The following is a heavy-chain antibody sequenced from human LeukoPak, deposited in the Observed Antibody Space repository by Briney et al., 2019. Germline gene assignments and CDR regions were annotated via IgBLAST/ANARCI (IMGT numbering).Heavy chain of an antibody. CDR3: ARMNHLITTYGMDV. V-gene: IGHV5-51*01. J-gene: IGHJ6*02. Sequence: GESLKISCKGSGYNFSNYWIGWVRQLPGKGLEWMGIIYPGDSDTRYSPSFQGQVIISADKSISTAYLQWSSLKASDTAMYYCARMNHLITTYGMDVWGQGTTVTVSS. CDR1: GYNFSNYW. D-gene: IGHD3-3*01. CDR2: IYPGDSDT.